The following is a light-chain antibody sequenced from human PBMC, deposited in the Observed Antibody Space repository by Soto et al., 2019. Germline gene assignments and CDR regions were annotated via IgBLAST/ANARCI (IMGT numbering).Light chain of an antibody. CDR1: SSDIGDYNY. V-gene: IGLV2-8*01. Sequence: QSALNQPPSASGSPGQSVTISCTGTSSDIGDYNYVSWYQQHPGKVPKLIIFEVTERPSGVPDRFSGSKSGVTASLTVSGLQPADAAIYYCSSYAGRSTLVFGGGTKLTVL. CDR2: EVT. CDR3: SSYAGRSTLV. J-gene: IGLJ2*01.